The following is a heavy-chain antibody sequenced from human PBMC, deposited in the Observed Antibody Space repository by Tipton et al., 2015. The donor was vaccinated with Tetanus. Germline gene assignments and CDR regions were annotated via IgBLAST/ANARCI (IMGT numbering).Heavy chain of an antibody. CDR3: ARDYGGTTYYYYYGMDV. D-gene: IGHD4-23*01. CDR1: GFTISGYW. J-gene: IGHJ6*02. Sequence: GSLRLSCAASGFTISGYWMHWVRQAPGKGLVWVSRIKSDGSSTSYADSVKGRFTISRDNAKNTLYLQMNSLRAEDTAVYYCARDYGGTTYYYYYGMDVWGQGTTVTVSS. CDR2: IKSDGSST. V-gene: IGHV3-74*01.